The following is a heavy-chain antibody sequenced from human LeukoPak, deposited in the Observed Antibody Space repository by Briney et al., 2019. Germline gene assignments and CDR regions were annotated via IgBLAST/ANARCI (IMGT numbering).Heavy chain of an antibody. CDR3: ATARVNSVGNVWFDP. CDR2: FDPEDGET. J-gene: IGHJ5*02. D-gene: IGHD3-10*01. CDR1: GYTLTELS. V-gene: IGHV1-24*01. Sequence: GASVKVSCKVSGYTLTELSMHWVRQAPGKRLEWMGGFDPEDGETIYAQKFQGRVTMTEDTSTDTAYMELSSLRSEDTAVYYCATARVNSVGNVWFDPWGQGTLVTVSS.